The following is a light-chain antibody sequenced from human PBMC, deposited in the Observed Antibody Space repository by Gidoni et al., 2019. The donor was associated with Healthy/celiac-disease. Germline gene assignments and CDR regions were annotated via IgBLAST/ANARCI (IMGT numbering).Light chain of an antibody. V-gene: IGLV3-19*01. CDR2: GKN. CDR1: SLRSYY. J-gene: IGLJ2*01. CDR3: NSRDSSGNHQVV. Sequence: SVALGQTVRITCQGDSLRSYYASWYQQKPGQAPVLVIYGKNNRPSGIPDRFSGSSSGNTASLTITGAQAEDEADYYCNSRDSSGNHQVVFGGGTKLTVL.